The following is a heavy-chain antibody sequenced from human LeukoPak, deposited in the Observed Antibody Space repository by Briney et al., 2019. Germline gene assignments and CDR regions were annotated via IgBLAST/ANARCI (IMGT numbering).Heavy chain of an antibody. CDR1: GDGVASNSAA. Sequence: SQTLSLTCAISGDGVASNSAAWNWIRQSPSRGLEWLGRTYYRPRWHNDYAVSVKSRIIINPDTSKNQFSLQLNSVTPEDTAVYYCVRDTMVRGEFDYWGQGTLVDVSS. CDR3: VRDTMVRGEFDY. V-gene: IGHV6-1*01. CDR2: TYYRPRWHN. J-gene: IGHJ4*02. D-gene: IGHD3-10*01.